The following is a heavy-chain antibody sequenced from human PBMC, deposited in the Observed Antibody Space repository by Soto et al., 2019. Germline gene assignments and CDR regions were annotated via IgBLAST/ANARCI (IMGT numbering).Heavy chain of an antibody. V-gene: IGHV4-30-2*01. J-gene: IGHJ4*02. Sequence: QLQLQESGSRLVKPSQTLSLTCAVSGGSISSGGYSWSWIRQPPGKGLEWIGYIYHSGSTYYNPSLKSRVTISVDRSKNQFSLKLSSVTAADMAVYYCARSSGWYGEFDYWGQGTLVTVSS. D-gene: IGHD6-19*01. CDR2: IYHSGST. CDR1: GGSISSGGYS. CDR3: ARSSGWYGEFDY.